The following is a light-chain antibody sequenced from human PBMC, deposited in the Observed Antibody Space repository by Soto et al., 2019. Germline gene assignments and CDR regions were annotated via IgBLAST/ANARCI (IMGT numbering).Light chain of an antibody. Sequence: EIVLTQSPATLSLSPGERATLSCRASQTVSSSLAWYQQKPGQAPRLLIFGTSIRATGIPDRFSGGGSGADFTLTISRLDPEDFAVYYCQQYDSLPPWTFGQGTRVEVK. V-gene: IGKV3-20*01. CDR2: GTS. CDR1: QTVSSS. CDR3: QQYDSLPPWT. J-gene: IGKJ1*01.